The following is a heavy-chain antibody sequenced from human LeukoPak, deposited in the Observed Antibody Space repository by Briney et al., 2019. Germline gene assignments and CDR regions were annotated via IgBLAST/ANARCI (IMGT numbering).Heavy chain of an antibody. Sequence: PGGSLRLSCAASGFTFDSYGMSWVRQAPGKGLEWVSGINWNGADTTYTESVKGRFTISRDNAKNSLYLQMKNLRAEDMAFYYCARQAGNYGYYYYYMDVWGKGTTVTVSS. J-gene: IGHJ6*03. CDR1: GFTFDSYG. D-gene: IGHD1-7*01. V-gene: IGHV3-20*04. CDR3: ARQAGNYGYYYYYMDV. CDR2: INWNGADT.